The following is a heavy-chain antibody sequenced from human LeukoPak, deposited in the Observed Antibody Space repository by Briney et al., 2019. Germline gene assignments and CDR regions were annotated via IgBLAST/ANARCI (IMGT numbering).Heavy chain of an antibody. CDR2: THTSGST. D-gene: IGHD1-26*01. CDR1: GGSISSYY. V-gene: IGHV4-4*07. CDR3: ARDIRWELLDSFDY. J-gene: IGHJ4*02. Sequence: KASETLSLTCTVSGGSISSYYWSWIRQPAGKGLEWIGRTHTSGSTNYNPSLKSRVTISVDTSKNQFSLKLSSVTAADTAVYYCARDIRWELLDSFDYWGQGTLVTVSS.